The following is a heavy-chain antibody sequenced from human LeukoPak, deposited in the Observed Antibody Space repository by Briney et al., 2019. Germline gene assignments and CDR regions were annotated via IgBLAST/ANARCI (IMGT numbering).Heavy chain of an antibody. CDR1: TLTFGDYA. CDR3: IFGRDMPLNYYGLDI. D-gene: IGHD3-3*01. V-gene: IGHV3-49*04. CDR2: IRSKAYGGTT. Sequence: GRSLRLSCRASTLTFGDYALGRVRQAPGKGLEWVGFIRSKAYGGTTEYAASVKGRFTISRDDSKSIAYLQMNSLKTEDTATWPSIFGRDMPLNYYGLDIWRQGTTVTVSS. J-gene: IGHJ6*02.